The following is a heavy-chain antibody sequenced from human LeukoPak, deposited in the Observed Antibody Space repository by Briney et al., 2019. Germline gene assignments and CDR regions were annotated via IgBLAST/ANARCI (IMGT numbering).Heavy chain of an antibody. CDR3: ARDFADIVVVPGYGMDV. Sequence: ASVKVSCKASGYTFTGYYMHWVRQAPGHGLEWMGWINPNSGGTNYAQKFQGRVTMTRDTSISTAYMELSRLRSDVTAVYYCARDFADIVVVPGYGMDVWGQGTTVTVSS. CDR2: INPNSGGT. CDR1: GYTFTGYY. V-gene: IGHV1-2*02. D-gene: IGHD2-2*01. J-gene: IGHJ6*02.